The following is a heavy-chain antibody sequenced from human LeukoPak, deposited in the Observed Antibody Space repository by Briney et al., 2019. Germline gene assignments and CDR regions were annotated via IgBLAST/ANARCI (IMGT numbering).Heavy chain of an antibody. V-gene: IGHV3-23*01. CDR3: ARMTANNWFDP. D-gene: IGHD2-21*02. CDR2: INTGGGT. Sequence: PGGSLRLSCEASGITFSTYAMSWVRQAPGEGLDWVSGINTGGGTYYAGSVRGRFTISRDNSKNTLYLQMNSLRAEDTAVYYCARMTANNWFDPWGQGTLVTVSS. CDR1: GITFSTYA. J-gene: IGHJ5*02.